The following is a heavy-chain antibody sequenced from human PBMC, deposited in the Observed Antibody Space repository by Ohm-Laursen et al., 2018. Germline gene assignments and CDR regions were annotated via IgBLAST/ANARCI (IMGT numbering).Heavy chain of an antibody. D-gene: IGHD2-2*01. V-gene: IGHV5-51*01. CDR2: IYPDDSDT. CDR3: VRRGYCSTTSCRGVFDI. CDR1: GYTFTNYW. Sequence: ESLRISCKGSGYTFTNYWIAWVRQMPGKGLEYMGIIYPDDSDTRYSPSFQGQVTISVDKSISTAYLQWSSLKASDTAMYYCVRRGYCSTTSCRGVFDIWGQGTMASVSS. J-gene: IGHJ3*02.